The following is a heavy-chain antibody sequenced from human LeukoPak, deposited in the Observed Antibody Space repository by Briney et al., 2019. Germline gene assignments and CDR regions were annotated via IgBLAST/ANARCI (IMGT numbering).Heavy chain of an antibody. Sequence: PGGSLRLSCAASGFTFSSPAMSWVRQAPGKGLEWVSTISGSDSSTHYADSVKGRFTISRDNSKNTLYLQMNSLRADDTAVYYCAKSGYNRFDYWGQGTLVTVSS. CDR3: AKSGYNRFDY. CDR1: GFTFSSPA. J-gene: IGHJ4*02. V-gene: IGHV3-23*01. CDR2: ISGSDSST. D-gene: IGHD5-24*01.